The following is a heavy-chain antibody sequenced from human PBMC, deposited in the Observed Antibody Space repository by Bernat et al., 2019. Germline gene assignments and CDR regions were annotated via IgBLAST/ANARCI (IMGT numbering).Heavy chain of an antibody. Sequence: QVQLVQSGAEVKKPGASVKVSCKASGYTFTSYGISWVRQAPGQGLEWMGWISAYNGNTNYAQKLQGRVTMTTDSSTSTAYMELRSLRSDDTAVYYCARPRGYIWGSYRLDAFDIWGQGTMVTVSS. J-gene: IGHJ3*02. CDR3: ARPRGYIWGSYRLDAFDI. V-gene: IGHV1-18*01. D-gene: IGHD3-16*02. CDR1: GYTFTSYG. CDR2: ISAYNGNT.